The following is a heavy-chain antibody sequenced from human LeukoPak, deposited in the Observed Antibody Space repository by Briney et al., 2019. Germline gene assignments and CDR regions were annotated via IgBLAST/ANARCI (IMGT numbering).Heavy chain of an antibody. Sequence: ASVKVSCKASGYTFTGYYMHWVRQAPGQGLEWMGWINPNSGGTNYAQKFQGWVTMTRDTSISTAYMELSRLRSDDTAVYYCARSGRSSSWYPAPRGKYYFDYWSQGTLVTVSS. CDR2: INPNSGGT. V-gene: IGHV1-2*04. CDR1: GYTFTGYY. CDR3: ARSGRSSSWYPAPRGKYYFDY. J-gene: IGHJ4*02. D-gene: IGHD6-13*01.